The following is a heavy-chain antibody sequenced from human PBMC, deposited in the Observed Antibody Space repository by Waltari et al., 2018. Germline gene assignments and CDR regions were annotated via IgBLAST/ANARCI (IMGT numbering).Heavy chain of an antibody. CDR2: IRYDGSNK. J-gene: IGHJ4*02. CDR3: AKEDFWSGVDY. CDR1: GFTFSSHG. Sequence: QVQLVESGGGVVQPGGSLRLSCAASGFTFSSHGMHWVRQAPGKGLEWVAFIRYDGSNKYYADSVKGRFTISRDNSKNTLYLQMNSLRAEDTAVYYCAKEDFWSGVDYWGQGTLVTVSS. V-gene: IGHV3-30*02. D-gene: IGHD3-3*01.